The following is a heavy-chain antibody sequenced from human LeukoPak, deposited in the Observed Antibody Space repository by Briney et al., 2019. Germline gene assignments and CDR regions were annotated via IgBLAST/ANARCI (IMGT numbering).Heavy chain of an antibody. CDR2: INPNSGGT. V-gene: IGHV1-2*02. CDR1: RYTFTGYY. CDR3: ARGGSSCCYNWFDP. J-gene: IGHJ5*02. Sequence: ASVKVSCKASRYTFTGYYMHWVRQAPGQGLEWMGWINPNSGGTNYAQKFQGRVTMTRDTSISTAYMELSRLRSDDTAVYYCARGGSSCCYNWFDPWGQGTLVTVSS. D-gene: IGHD2-2*01.